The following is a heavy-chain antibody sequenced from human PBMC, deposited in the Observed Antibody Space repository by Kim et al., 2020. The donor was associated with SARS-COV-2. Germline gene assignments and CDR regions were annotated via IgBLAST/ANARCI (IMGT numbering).Heavy chain of an antibody. CDR3: AREARYCSGGSCPGPNAFDI. J-gene: IGHJ3*02. V-gene: IGHV4-31*02. D-gene: IGHD2-15*01. Sequence: RVTISVDTSKNQFSLKLSSVTAADTAVYYCAREARYCSGGSCPGPNAFDIWGQGTMVTVSS.